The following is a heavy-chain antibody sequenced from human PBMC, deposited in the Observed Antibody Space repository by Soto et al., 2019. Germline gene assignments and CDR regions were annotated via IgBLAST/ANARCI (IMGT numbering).Heavy chain of an antibody. CDR3: ARGLRYFDW. D-gene: IGHD3-9*01. CDR1: GGSITSSY. CDR2: IYYSGST. Sequence: QVQLQESGPGLVKPSETLSLTCTVSGGSITSSYWSWIRQPPGKGLEWIGYIYYSGSTNYNPSLKSRVTISVATSKNQFSLNLSSVTAADTAVYFCARGLRYFDWWGQGTLVTVSS. V-gene: IGHV4-59*01. J-gene: IGHJ4*02.